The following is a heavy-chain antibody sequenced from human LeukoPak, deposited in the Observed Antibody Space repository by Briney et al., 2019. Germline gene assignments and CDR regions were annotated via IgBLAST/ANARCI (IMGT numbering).Heavy chain of an antibody. Sequence: GGSLRLSCVGSGFSFSNYAMSWVRQAPGKGLEWVSGISGSAGSTYYADSVKGRFTISRDNSKNTLYLQMNSLRAEDTAVYYCAKARWLVLPDAFDIWGQGRMVTVSS. J-gene: IGHJ3*02. CDR3: AKARWLVLPDAFDI. V-gene: IGHV3-23*01. D-gene: IGHD6-19*01. CDR1: GFSFSNYA. CDR2: ISGSAGST.